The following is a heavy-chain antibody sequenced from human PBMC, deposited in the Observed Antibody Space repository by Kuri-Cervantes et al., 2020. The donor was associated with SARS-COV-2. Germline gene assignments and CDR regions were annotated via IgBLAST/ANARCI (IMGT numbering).Heavy chain of an antibody. D-gene: IGHD6-19*01. CDR3: AKDGDSSGWWRAFDI. CDR2: ISDSGGST. V-gene: IGHV3-23*01. J-gene: IGHJ3*02. CDR1: GFTFSSYA. Sequence: GESLKISCAASGFTFSSYAMSWVRQAPGKGLEWVSAISDSGGSTYYADSVKGRFTISRDNSKNTLYLQMNSLRAEDTAVYYCAKDGDSSGWWRAFDIWGQGTMVTVSS.